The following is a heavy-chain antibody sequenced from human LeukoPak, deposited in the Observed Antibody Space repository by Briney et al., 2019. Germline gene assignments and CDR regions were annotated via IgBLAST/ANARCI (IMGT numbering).Heavy chain of an antibody. V-gene: IGHV3-20*01. CDR1: GFTFDDYG. D-gene: IGHD6-25*01. CDR2: INWNGGST. CDR3: ARGLHSSGWDWYFDL. Sequence: GGSLRLSCAASGFTFDDYGMSWVRQAPGKGLEWVSCINWNGGSTVYADSVKGRFTISRDNAKNSLYLQMNSLRGEDTALYHCARGLHSSGWDWYFDLWGRGTLVTVSS. J-gene: IGHJ2*01.